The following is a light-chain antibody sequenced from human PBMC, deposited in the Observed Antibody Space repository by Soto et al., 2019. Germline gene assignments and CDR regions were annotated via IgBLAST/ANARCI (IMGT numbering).Light chain of an antibody. J-gene: IGKJ5*01. CDR2: DTS. V-gene: IGKV3D-11*01. Sequence: EVVMRQSPATLSVSPGEGATLSCRASQGIGDTLAWYQHKPGQTPRLLIYDTSTRATGIPARFSGSGSGTDFTLTISSLEPEDFAVYYCQQRTPITFGQGTRLEIK. CDR3: QQRTPIT. CDR1: QGIGDT.